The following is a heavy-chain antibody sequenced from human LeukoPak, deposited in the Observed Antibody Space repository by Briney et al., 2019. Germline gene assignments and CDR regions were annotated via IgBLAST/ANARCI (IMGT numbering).Heavy chain of an antibody. D-gene: IGHD6-6*01. CDR2: ISSSSSYI. J-gene: IGHJ4*02. CDR1: GFTFSSYS. CDR3: ARLSIAACQIDY. Sequence: PVGSLRLSCAASGFTFSSYSMNWVRQAPGKGLEWVSSISSSSSYIYYADSVKGRFTISRDNAKNSLYLQMNSLRAEDAAVYYCARLSIAACQIDYWGQGTLVTVAS. V-gene: IGHV3-21*01.